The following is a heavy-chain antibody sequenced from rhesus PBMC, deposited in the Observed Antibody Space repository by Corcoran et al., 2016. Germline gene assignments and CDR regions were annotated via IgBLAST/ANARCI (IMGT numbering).Heavy chain of an antibody. Sequence: QLQQQESGPGLVRPSETLSLTCAVAGGSLSHRWWSWLRPPPGIGLDWMGRIPGGRGSRCYSPSLRSRATISTDTSRNHISLRLIFVAAADTALYYCANGDPDQDRFDVWGPGVLVTVSS. CDR1: GGSLSHRW. CDR3: ANGDPDQDRFDV. D-gene: IGHD5-42*01. J-gene: IGHJ5-1*01. V-gene: IGHV4-173*01. CDR2: IPGGRGSR.